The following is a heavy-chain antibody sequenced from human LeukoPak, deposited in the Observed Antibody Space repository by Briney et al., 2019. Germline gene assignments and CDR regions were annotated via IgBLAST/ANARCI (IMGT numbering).Heavy chain of an antibody. CDR1: GGSFSGYY. Sequence: SETLSLTCAVYGGSFSGYYWSWIRQPPGKGLGWIGEINHSGSTNYNPSLKSRVTISVDTSKNQFSLKLSSVTAADTAVYYCARGRFYYGSGSYSRSYNWFDPWGQGTLVTVSS. CDR3: ARGRFYYGSGSYSRSYNWFDP. J-gene: IGHJ5*02. D-gene: IGHD3-10*01. CDR2: INHSGST. V-gene: IGHV4-34*01.